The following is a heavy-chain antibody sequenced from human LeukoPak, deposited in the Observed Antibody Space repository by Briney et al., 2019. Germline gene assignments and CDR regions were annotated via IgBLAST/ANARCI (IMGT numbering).Heavy chain of an antibody. CDR1: GFIFSSSW. CDR2: INSDGNSP. D-gene: IGHD1-26*01. CDR3: ARDGGSYSPQDY. V-gene: IGHV3-74*01. Sequence: GGSLRLSCAASGFIFSSSWMHWVRQAPGKGLVWVSCINSDGNSPTYADSVKGRFTISRDNAKNTLSLQMNSLRAEDTAVYYCARDGGSYSPQDYWGQGTLVTVSS. J-gene: IGHJ4*02.